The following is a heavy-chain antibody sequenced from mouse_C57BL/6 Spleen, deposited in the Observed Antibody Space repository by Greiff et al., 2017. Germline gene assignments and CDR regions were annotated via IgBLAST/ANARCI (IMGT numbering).Heavy chain of an antibody. J-gene: IGHJ4*01. Sequence: EVKVVESGGGLVQPGGSLSLSCAASGFTFTDYYMSWVRQPPGKALEWLGFIRNKANGYTTEYSASVKGRFTISRDNSQSILYLQMNALRAEDSATYYCARVPYYYGSSYGYYAMDYWGQGTSVTVSS. V-gene: IGHV7-3*01. CDR3: ARVPYYYGSSYGYYAMDY. CDR1: GFTFTDYY. CDR2: IRNKANGYTT. D-gene: IGHD1-1*01.